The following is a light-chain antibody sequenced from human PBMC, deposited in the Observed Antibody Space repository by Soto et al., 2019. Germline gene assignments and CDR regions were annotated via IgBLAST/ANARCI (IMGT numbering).Light chain of an antibody. CDR3: QQYGGSPPFT. J-gene: IGKJ5*01. CDR2: GKS. V-gene: IGKV3-20*01. Sequence: EVVLTQSPGTLSLSPGEKATLSCRASQRNSSSYLAWYCQKPGQAPRLLIYGKSNRATGIPDRFSGSGSGTDFTLTISRLETEDFAVYYCQQYGGSPPFTFGQGTRLEIK. CDR1: QRNSSSY.